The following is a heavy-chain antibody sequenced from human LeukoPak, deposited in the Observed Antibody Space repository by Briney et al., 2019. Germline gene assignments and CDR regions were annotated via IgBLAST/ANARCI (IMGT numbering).Heavy chain of an antibody. J-gene: IGHJ5*02. Sequence: GGSLRLSCAASGFTVSSNYMSWVRQAPGKGLEWVSVIYSGGSTYYADSVKGRFTISRDNSKNTLYLQMNSLRAEDTAVYYCARDRYYYDSSGSAWSQGTLVTVSS. V-gene: IGHV3-66*01. CDR1: GFTVSSNY. D-gene: IGHD3-22*01. CDR2: IYSGGST. CDR3: ARDRYYYDSSGSA.